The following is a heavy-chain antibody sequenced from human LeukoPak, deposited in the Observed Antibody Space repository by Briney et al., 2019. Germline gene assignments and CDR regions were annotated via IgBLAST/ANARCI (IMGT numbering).Heavy chain of an antibody. D-gene: IGHD3-3*01. J-gene: IGHJ4*02. CDR2: IYYSGST. Sequence: SETLSLTCTVSGGSISSYYWSWIRQPPGKGLEWIGYIYYSGSTNYNPSLKSRVTISVDTSKNQFSLKLSSVTAADTAVYYCARSRGYYPIIGYWGQGTLVTVSS. V-gene: IGHV4-59*12. CDR3: ARSRGYYPIIGY. CDR1: GGSISSYY.